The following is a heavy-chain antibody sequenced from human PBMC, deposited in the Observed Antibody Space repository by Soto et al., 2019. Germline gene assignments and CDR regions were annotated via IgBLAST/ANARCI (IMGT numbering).Heavy chain of an antibody. Sequence: QVQLVQSGAEVKKPGSSVKVSCKASGGTFSSYTISWVRQAPGQGLEWMGRIIPILGIANYAQKFQGRVTITADKSTSTAYMELSSLRSEDTAVYYCARPGRLKDYYGSGSYSPSGMDVWGQGTTVTVSS. CDR3: ARPGRLKDYYGSGSYSPSGMDV. D-gene: IGHD3-10*01. CDR2: IIPILGIA. V-gene: IGHV1-69*02. CDR1: GGTFSSYT. J-gene: IGHJ6*02.